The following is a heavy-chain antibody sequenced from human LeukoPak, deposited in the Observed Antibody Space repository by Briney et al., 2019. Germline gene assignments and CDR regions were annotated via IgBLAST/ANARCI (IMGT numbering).Heavy chain of an antibody. CDR3: AGLVGRYSSGLYYYYFDY. CDR1: GDSINSLDL. CDR2: MYLSGTT. V-gene: IGHV4-4*02. J-gene: IGHJ4*02. D-gene: IGHD3-22*01. Sequence: PSETLSLTCTVSGDSINSLDLWSWVRQPPGKGLEWIGEMYLSGTTHSNPSVKSRVTISIGKSKNQFFLNLSSVTAADTVVYYCAGLVGRYSSGLYYYYFDYWGQGTLVTVSS.